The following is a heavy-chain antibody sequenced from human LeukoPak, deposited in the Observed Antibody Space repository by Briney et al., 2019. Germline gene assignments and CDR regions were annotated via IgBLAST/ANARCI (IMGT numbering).Heavy chain of an antibody. V-gene: IGHV3-49*03. D-gene: IGHD2-21*02. J-gene: IGHJ3*02. CDR1: GFTFGDYA. CDR3: TRDDRRGVVTARPFDI. Sequence: GGSLRLSCTASGFTFGDYAMSWFRQAPGKGLEWVGFIRSKAYGGTTEYAASVKGRFTISRDDSKSIAYLQMNSLKTEDTAVYYCTRDDRRGVVTARPFDIWGQGTMVTVSS. CDR2: IRSKAYGGTT.